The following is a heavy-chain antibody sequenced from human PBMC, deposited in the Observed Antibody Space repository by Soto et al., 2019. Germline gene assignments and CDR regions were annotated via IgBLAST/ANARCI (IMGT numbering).Heavy chain of an antibody. D-gene: IGHD3-22*01. V-gene: IGHV3-23*01. Sequence: EVQLLESGGGLVHPGGSLRLSCAASGFTFGNFAMGWVRQAPGKGLEWVSGIGGRATSAYYADSVKGRFAISRDNSYNTLFLQLNSLRAEDTAVYYCAKSRYSDSSGDFYDFWGQGTLVSVSS. CDR1: GFTFGNFA. J-gene: IGHJ4*02. CDR2: IGGRATSA. CDR3: AKSRYSDSSGDFYDF.